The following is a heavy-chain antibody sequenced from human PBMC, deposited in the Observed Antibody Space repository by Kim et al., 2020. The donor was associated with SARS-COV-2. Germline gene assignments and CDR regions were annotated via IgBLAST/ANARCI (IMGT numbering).Heavy chain of an antibody. CDR2: ISAYNGNT. CDR3: AREMKYYYGSGWGY. D-gene: IGHD3-10*01. CDR1: GYTFTSYG. Sequence: ASVKVSCKASGYTFTSYGISWVRQAPGQGLEWMGWISAYNGNTNYAQKLQGRVTMTTDTSTSTAYMELRSLRSDDTAVYYCAREMKYYYGSGWGYWGQGTLVTVSS. V-gene: IGHV1-18*01. J-gene: IGHJ4*02.